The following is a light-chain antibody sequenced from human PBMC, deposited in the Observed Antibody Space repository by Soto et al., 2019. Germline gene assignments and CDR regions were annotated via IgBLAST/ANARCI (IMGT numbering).Light chain of an antibody. CDR2: EVS. CDR3: LQSTNLPPT. V-gene: IGKV2D-29*01. CDR1: QSLLHSDGKTY. Sequence: DIVMTQTPLSLSGTPGQPASISCKSSQSLLHSDGKTYLYWYLQKPGQPPQLLIYEVSTRVSGVPDRFSGSGSGTDFTLEISRLETDDVGIYYCLQSTNLPPTFGQGTRLEIK. J-gene: IGKJ5*01.